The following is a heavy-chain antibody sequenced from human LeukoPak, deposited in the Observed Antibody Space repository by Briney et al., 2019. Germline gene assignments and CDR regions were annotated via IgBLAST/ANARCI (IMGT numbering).Heavy chain of an antibody. D-gene: IGHD3-3*01. CDR2: IYYSGST. J-gene: IGHJ4*02. V-gene: IGHV4-59*08. CDR3: ARRYDFWSGYYYSAGAFDY. Sequence: ASETLSLTCAVYGGSFSGYYWSWIRQPPGKGLEWIGYIYYSGSTNYNPSLKSRVTISVDTSKNQFSLKLSSVTAADTAVYYCARRYDFWSGYYYSAGAFDYWGQGTLVTVSS. CDR1: GGSFSGYY.